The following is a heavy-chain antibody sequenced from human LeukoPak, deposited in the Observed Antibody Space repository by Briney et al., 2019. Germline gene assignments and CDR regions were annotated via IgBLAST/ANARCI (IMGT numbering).Heavy chain of an antibody. CDR3: ARDPLDYSNNGHYFGY. J-gene: IGHJ4*02. CDR2: IYYSGST. CDR1: GGSISSGDYY. Sequence: TSETLSLTCTVSGGSISSGDYYWSWIRQSPGKGLEWIGYIYYSGSTYYNPSLKSRVTISVDTSKNQFSLKLNSVTAADTAVYYCARDPLDYSNNGHYFGYWGQGTLATVSS. V-gene: IGHV4-30-4*01. D-gene: IGHD4-11*01.